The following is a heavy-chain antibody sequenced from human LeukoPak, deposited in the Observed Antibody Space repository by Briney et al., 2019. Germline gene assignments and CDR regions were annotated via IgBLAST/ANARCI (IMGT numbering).Heavy chain of an antibody. V-gene: IGHV3-66*01. CDR2: FYSVGST. J-gene: IGHJ4*02. Sequence: GGSLRLSCAASGFTVSSNYMTWVRQAPGKGLEWVSVFYSVGSTFYADSVKGRFTISRDSSKNKLYLQMNSLRGEDRAVYYCARDKQWLVPYYWGQGTLVKVSS. D-gene: IGHD6-19*01. CDR3: ARDKQWLVPYY. CDR1: GFTVSSNY.